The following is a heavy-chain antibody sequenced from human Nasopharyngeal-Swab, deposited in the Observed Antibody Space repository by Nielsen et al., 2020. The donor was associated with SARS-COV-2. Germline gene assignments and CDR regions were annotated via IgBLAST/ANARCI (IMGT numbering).Heavy chain of an antibody. Sequence: GSLRLSCAVYAGSFSGYYWSWIRQPPGTGLEWLGEINHSGSTNYNPSLKSRVTISVDTSKNQFSLKLSSVTAADTAVYYCARVPGYYYYYMDVWGKGTTVTVSS. CDR3: ARVPGYYYYYMDV. V-gene: IGHV4-34*01. J-gene: IGHJ6*03. CDR1: AGSFSGYY. CDR2: INHSGST.